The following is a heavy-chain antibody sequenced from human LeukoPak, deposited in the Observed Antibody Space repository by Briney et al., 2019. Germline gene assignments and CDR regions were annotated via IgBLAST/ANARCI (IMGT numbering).Heavy chain of an antibody. J-gene: IGHJ4*02. CDR2: IKSKTDGGTT. Sequence: GGSLRLSCAASGFTFSNAWMSWVRQAPGKGLEWVGRIKSKTDGGTTDYAAPVKGRFTISRDDSKNTLYLQMNSLKTEDTAVYYCTTCSLDTAMVIAGECDFDYWGQGTLVTVSS. V-gene: IGHV3-15*01. CDR1: GFTFSNAW. CDR3: TTCSLDTAMVIAGECDFDY. D-gene: IGHD5-18*01.